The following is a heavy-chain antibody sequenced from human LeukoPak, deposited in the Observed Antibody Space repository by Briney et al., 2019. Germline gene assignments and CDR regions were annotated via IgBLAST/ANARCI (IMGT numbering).Heavy chain of an antibody. D-gene: IGHD6-13*01. CDR2: IYHSGST. J-gene: IGHJ3*02. V-gene: IGHV4-4*02. CDR3: ARGPGIAAARLVDAFDI. CDR1: GGSISSNNW. Sequence: PSETLSLTCAVSGGSISSNNWWSWVRQPPGKGLEWIGEIYHSGSTNYNPSLKSRVTISVDKSKNQFSLKLNSVTAADTAVYYCARGPGIAAARLVDAFDIWGQGTMVTVSS.